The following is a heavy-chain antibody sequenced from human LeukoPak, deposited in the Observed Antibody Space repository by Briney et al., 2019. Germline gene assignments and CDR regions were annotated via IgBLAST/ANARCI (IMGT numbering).Heavy chain of an antibody. V-gene: IGHV4-59*08. CDR2: IYYSGST. D-gene: IGHD3-10*01. Sequence: SETLSLTCTVSGGSISSYYWSWIRQPPGKGLEWIGYIYYSGSTNYNPSLKSRVTISVDTSKNQFSLKLSSVTAADTAVYYCARSGSYSSFDYWGRGTLVTVSS. CDR3: ARSGSYSSFDY. J-gene: IGHJ4*02. CDR1: GGSISSYY.